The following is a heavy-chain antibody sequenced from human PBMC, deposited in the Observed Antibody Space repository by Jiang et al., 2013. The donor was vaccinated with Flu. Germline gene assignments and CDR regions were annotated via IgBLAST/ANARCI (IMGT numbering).Heavy chain of an antibody. D-gene: IGHD3-10*01. CDR2: IIPIFGTA. J-gene: IGHJ6*02. CDR3: ARASGDPFPFYYYYGMDV. Sequence: SGAEVKKPGSSVKVSCKASGGTFSSYAISWVRQAPGQGLEWMGGIIPIFGTANYAQKFQGRVTITADKSTSTAYMELSSLRSEDTAVYYCARASGDPFPFYYYYGMDVWGQGTTVTVSS. CDR1: GGTFSSYA. V-gene: IGHV1-69*06.